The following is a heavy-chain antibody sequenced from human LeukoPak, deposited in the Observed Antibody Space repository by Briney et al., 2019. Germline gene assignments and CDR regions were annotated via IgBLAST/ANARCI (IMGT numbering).Heavy chain of an antibody. CDR1: GFTVSSNY. CDR3: AGHLIYGDYVMGAFDI. CDR2: IYSGGST. D-gene: IGHD4-17*01. J-gene: IGHJ3*02. V-gene: IGHV3-53*01. Sequence: GGSLRLSCAASGFTVSSNYMSWVRQAPGKGLEWVSVIYSGGSTYYADSVKGRFTISRDNSKNTLYLQMNSLRAEDTAVYYCAGHLIYGDYVMGAFDIWGQGTMVTVSS.